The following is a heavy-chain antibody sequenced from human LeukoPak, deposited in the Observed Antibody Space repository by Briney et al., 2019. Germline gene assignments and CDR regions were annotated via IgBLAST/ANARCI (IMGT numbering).Heavy chain of an antibody. V-gene: IGHV3-30-3*01. J-gene: IGHJ4*02. Sequence: TGGSLRLSCAASGFTFSSYAMHWVRQAPGKGLEWVAVISYDGSNKYYADSVKGRFTISRDNSKNTLYLQMNSLRAEDTAVYYCARVPPPGVTTLYYFDYWGQGTLVTVSS. D-gene: IGHD4-17*01. CDR3: ARVPPPGVTTLYYFDY. CDR1: GFTFSSYA. CDR2: ISYDGSNK.